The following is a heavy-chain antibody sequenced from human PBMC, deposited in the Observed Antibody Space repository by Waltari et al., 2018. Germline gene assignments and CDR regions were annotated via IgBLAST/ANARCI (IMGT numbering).Heavy chain of an antibody. CDR3: ARDVVGGSHEY. CDR1: GGSFSGYY. J-gene: IGHJ4*02. CDR2: INHSGST. D-gene: IGHD1-26*01. Sequence: QVQLQQWGAGLLKPSETLSLTCAVYGGSFSGYYWSWIRQPPGKGLEWIGEINHSGSTNYNPSLKSRVTISVDTSKNQFSLKLSSVTAADTAVYYCARDVVGGSHEYWGQGTLVTVSS. V-gene: IGHV4-34*01.